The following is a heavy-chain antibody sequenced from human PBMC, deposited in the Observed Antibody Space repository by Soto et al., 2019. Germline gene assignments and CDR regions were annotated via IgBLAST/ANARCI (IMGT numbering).Heavy chain of an antibody. Sequence: QEQLVQSGAEVKKPGSSVKVSCRASGGTFSNYANSWVRQAPGRGLEWMGGIIPVFGTVVYAQKLQGRVTITADNSTRMAYMELSRWRSDDTDVFYCANFDTLGELLWFEPGGKGTLVTVSS. CDR1: GGTFSNYA. D-gene: IGHD3-16*01. CDR3: ANFDTLGELLWFEP. J-gene: IGHJ5*02. CDR2: IIPVFGTV. V-gene: IGHV1-69*06.